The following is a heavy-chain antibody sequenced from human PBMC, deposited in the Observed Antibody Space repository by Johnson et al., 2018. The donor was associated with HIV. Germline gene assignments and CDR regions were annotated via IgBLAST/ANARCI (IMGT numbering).Heavy chain of an antibody. V-gene: IGHV3-33*03. CDR3: AKCIWGRSLIDAFDI. Sequence: QLVESGGGVIQPGRSLRLSCAASGFTFRNYGMHWVRQAPGKGLEWVAVMWYDGSNKYYADSVKGRFTISRDTSKNTVYLQINSRRAEDTAIYYCAKCIWGRSLIDAFDIWGQGTMVTVSS. J-gene: IGHJ3*02. CDR2: MWYDGSNK. D-gene: IGHD3-16*01. CDR1: GFTFRNYG.